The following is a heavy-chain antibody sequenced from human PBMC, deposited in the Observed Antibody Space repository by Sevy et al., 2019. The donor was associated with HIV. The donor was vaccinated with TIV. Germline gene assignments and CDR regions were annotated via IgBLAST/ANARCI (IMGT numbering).Heavy chain of an antibody. V-gene: IGHV1-24*01. D-gene: IGHD2-2*01. CDR3: VIGDTPRLTGSGTRLKDQSLNYFHF. J-gene: IGHJ4*02. CDR1: GYTLSEVS. Sequence: TSVKVSCKVPGYTLSEVSMHWVRQAPGKGLEWMGGFVPEDGEIVYAQNFQGRVTVAEDTLTDTAYLEVTNLRSEDTATYFCVIGDTPRLTGSGTRLKDQSLNYFHFWGQGTLVTVSS. CDR2: FVPEDGEI.